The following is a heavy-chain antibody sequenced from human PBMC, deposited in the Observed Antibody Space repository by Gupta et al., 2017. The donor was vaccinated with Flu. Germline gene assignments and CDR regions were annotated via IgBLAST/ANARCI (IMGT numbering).Heavy chain of an antibody. CDR3: ARVYDFCSVFSRYYMDV. CDR2: ISSSSSYI. V-gene: IGHV3-21*01. D-gene: IGHD3-3*01. CDR1: GFPFNRYS. J-gene: IGHJ6*03. Sequence: EVQLVESGRGLDPPGGSLRLSCAASGFPFNRYSMNWVRQAPGKVLEWVSSISSSSSYIYYAGSVKGRFTISRDNAKNSLYLQMNSLRAEDTAVYYCARVYDFCSVFSRYYMDVWGKGTTVTVSS.